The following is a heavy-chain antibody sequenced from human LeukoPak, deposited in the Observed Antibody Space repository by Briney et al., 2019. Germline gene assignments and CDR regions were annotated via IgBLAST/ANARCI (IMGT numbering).Heavy chain of an antibody. CDR1: GFTVSSNY. D-gene: IGHD3-22*01. CDR3: ARYPNYDSSGYYLDAFDI. V-gene: IGHV3-53*01. CDR2: IYSGGST. J-gene: IGHJ3*02. Sequence: GGSLRLSCAASGFTVSSNYMSWVRQAPGKGLEWVSVIYSGGSTYYADSVKGRFTISRDNSKNTLYLQMNSLRAEDTAVYYCARYPNYDSSGYYLDAFDIWGQGTMVTVS.